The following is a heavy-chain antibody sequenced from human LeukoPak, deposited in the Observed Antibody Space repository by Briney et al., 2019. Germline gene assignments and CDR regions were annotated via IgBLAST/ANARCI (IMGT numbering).Heavy chain of an antibody. CDR1: GGSISSSSYY. Sequence: PSETLSLTCTVSGGSISSSSYYWGWIRQPPGKGLEWIGSIYYSGSTYYNPSLKSRVTISVDTSKNQFSLKLSSVTAADTAVYYCARGQYDAFDIWGQGTMVTVSS. CDR3: ARGQYDAFDI. D-gene: IGHD5-24*01. V-gene: IGHV4-39*07. J-gene: IGHJ3*02. CDR2: IYYSGST.